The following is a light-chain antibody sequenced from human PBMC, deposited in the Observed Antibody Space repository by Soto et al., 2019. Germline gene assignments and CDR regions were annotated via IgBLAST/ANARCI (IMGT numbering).Light chain of an antibody. Sequence: EIVLTQSPGTLSVSPGERATLSCRASQSVTSNLVWYQQKPGQAPRLLIYGASNRATGIPDRFSGSGSGTDFTLTISRLEPEDFAVYYCQQYGSSGTFGQGTKVDIK. CDR2: GAS. CDR1: QSVTSN. CDR3: QQYGSSGT. V-gene: IGKV3-20*01. J-gene: IGKJ1*01.